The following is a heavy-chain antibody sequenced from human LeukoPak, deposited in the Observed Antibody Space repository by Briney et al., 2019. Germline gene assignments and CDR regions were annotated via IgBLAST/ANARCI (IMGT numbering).Heavy chain of an antibody. CDR1: GFTFRIYG. V-gene: IGHV3-23*01. J-gene: IGHJ4*02. Sequence: GGSLRLSCAASGFTFRIYGMSWVRQAPAKGVEWVSAISGSDGSTNYADYVKGRFSISRDNSKNTLYLHMKSLTAEDTAIYYCAKELYGWYYDYWGQGTLVTVSS. CDR3: AKELYGWYYDY. CDR2: ISGSDGST. D-gene: IGHD6-19*01.